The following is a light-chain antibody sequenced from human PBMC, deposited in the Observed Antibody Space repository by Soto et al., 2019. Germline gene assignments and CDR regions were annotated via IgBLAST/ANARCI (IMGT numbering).Light chain of an antibody. CDR3: CSYAGSYTS. Sequence: QSALTQPRSVSGSPGQSVTISCTGTSSDVGGYNYVSWYQQHPGKAPKLMIYEVSKRPSGVPDRFSGSRSGNTASLTISGLQAEDEADYYCCSYAGSYTSFGGGTKLTVL. CDR2: EVS. V-gene: IGLV2-11*01. J-gene: IGLJ2*01. CDR1: SSDVGGYNY.